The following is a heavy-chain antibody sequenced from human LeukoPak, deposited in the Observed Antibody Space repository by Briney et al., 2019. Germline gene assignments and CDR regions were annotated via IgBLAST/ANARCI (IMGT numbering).Heavy chain of an antibody. CDR3: AREGLAAADTSLFDP. CDR2: INPNSGGT. V-gene: IGHV1-2*02. D-gene: IGHD6-13*01. J-gene: IGHJ5*02. Sequence: ASVKVSCKASGYTFTGYYMHWVRQAPGQGLEWMGWINPNSGGTNYAQKFQGRVTMTRDTSISTAYMELSRLRSDDTAVYYCAREGLAAADTSLFDPWGQGTLVTVSS. CDR1: GYTFTGYY.